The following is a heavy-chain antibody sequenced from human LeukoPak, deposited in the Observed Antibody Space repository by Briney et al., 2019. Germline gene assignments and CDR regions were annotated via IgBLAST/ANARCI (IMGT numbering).Heavy chain of an antibody. Sequence: GSSVKVSCKASGGTFSSYAISWVRQAPGQGLEWMGRIIPIFGIANYAQKFQGRVTITADKSTSTAYMELSSLRSEDTAVYYCTRGPIQQWLYYGMDVWGQGTTVTVSS. J-gene: IGHJ6*02. CDR3: TRGPIQQWLYYGMDV. V-gene: IGHV1-69*04. CDR2: IIPIFGIA. CDR1: GGTFSSYA. D-gene: IGHD5-18*01.